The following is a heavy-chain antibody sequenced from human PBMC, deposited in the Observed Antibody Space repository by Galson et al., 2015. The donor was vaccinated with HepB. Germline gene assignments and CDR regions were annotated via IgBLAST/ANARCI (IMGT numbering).Heavy chain of an antibody. Sequence: SVKVSCKASGYTFTTYYIHWVRQAPGQGLEWMGLINPSDGSTSYAQKFQGRVTLTRDASTNTVYMELSSLRSEDTAMYYCARALAGTLGWFDPWGQGTLVTVSS. V-gene: IGHV1-46*01. D-gene: IGHD6-19*01. CDR1: GYTFTTYY. CDR2: INPSDGST. J-gene: IGHJ5*02. CDR3: ARALAGTLGWFDP.